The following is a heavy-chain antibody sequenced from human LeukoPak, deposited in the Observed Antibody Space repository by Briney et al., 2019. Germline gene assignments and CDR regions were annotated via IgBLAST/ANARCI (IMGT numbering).Heavy chain of an antibody. D-gene: IGHD3-16*01. J-gene: IGHJ5*02. CDR2: INPNSGGP. Sequence: ASVKVSCKASGYTFTGYYIHWVRQPPGQGLEWMGWINPNSGGPNYAQKFQGRATMTRDTSISTAYMEMSRLRSDDTAVYYCARDVSAGGTNWFDPWGQGTLVTVSS. CDR1: GYTFTGYY. V-gene: IGHV1-2*02. CDR3: ARDVSAGGTNWFDP.